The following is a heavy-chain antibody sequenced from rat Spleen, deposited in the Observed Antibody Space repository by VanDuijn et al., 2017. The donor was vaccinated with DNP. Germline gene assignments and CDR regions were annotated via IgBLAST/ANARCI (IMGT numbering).Heavy chain of an antibody. V-gene: IGHV2S12*01. CDR3: TREREPNNNPFYFDC. Sequence: QVQLKESGPGLVQPSQTLSLTCAVSGFSLTTNGVSWVRQPPGKGLEWIAAISSGGKTYYNSALKSRLSISRDTSKSHVFLRMKSLQTEDTASYFCTREREPNNNPFYFDCWGQGVMVTVSS. CDR2: ISSGGKT. CDR1: GFSLTTNG. D-gene: IGHD1-10*01. J-gene: IGHJ2*01.